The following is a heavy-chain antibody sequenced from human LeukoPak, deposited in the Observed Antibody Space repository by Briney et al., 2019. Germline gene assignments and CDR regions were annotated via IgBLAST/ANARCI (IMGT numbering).Heavy chain of an antibody. D-gene: IGHD6-13*01. CDR1: GFTVSSNY. CDR3: ARVGRQLAHYYYYYMDV. V-gene: IGHV3-53*01. J-gene: IGHJ6*03. CDR2: LYSGGST. Sequence: GGSLRLSCAASGFTVSSNYMSWVRQAPGKGLEWVSVLYSGGSTYYADSVKGRFTISRDNSKNTLYLQMNSLRAEDTAVYYCARVGRQLAHYYYYYMDVWGKGSTVTVSS.